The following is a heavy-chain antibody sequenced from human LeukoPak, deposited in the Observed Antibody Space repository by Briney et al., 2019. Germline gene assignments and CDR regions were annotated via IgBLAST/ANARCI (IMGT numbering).Heavy chain of an antibody. CDR2: INPSGGST. J-gene: IGHJ4*02. V-gene: IGHV1-46*01. Sequence: ASVKDSCKASGYTFTSYYMHWVRQAPGQGLEWMGIINPSGGSTSYAQKFQGRVTMTRDMSTSTVYMELSSLRSEDTAVYYCARDPRRIVGALWTDYWGQGTLVTVSS. CDR1: GYTFTSYY. CDR3: ARDPRRIVGALWTDY. D-gene: IGHD1-26*01.